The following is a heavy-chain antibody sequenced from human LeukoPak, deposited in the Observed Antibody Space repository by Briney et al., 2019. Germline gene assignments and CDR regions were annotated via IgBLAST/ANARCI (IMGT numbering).Heavy chain of an antibody. V-gene: IGHV3-74*01. D-gene: IGHD4-17*01. J-gene: IGHJ3*02. CDR1: GFTFSSYW. CDR3: AREKDYGDNDAFDI. CDR2: INSDGSST. Sequence: GGSLRLSCAASGFTFSSYWMHWVRQAPGKGLMWVSRINSDGSSTSYADSVKGRFTISRDNAKNTLYMQMNSLRAEDTAVYYCAREKDYGDNDAFDIWGQGTMVTVSS.